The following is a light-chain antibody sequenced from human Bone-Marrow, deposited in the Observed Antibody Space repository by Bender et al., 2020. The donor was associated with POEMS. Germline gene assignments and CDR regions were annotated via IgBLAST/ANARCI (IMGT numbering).Light chain of an antibody. V-gene: IGLV4-69*01. CDR1: SGHSTYA. CDR2: FNSDGSH. Sequence: QLVLTQSPSASASLGASVKLTCTLTSGHSTYAIAWHQQQPKKAPRYLMKFNSDGSHTKGDGIPDRFSASTSGTDYYLTISSLQSDDEADYYCQTWGSGIQVFGGGTKLTVL. CDR3: QTWGSGIQV. J-gene: IGLJ3*02.